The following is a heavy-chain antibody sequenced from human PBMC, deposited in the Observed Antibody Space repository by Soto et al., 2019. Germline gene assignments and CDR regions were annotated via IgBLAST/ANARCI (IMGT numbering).Heavy chain of an antibody. CDR3: AKGAPNRNYYDFWSGYPYYFDY. J-gene: IGHJ4*02. CDR2: MYHSGIT. Sequence: SETLSLTCAVSGYSLSSGYYWGWIRQLPGKGLEWIGSMYHSGITYYNPSLKSRVTISVDTSKNQVSLKLRSVTAADTAVYYCAKGAPNRNYYDFWSGYPYYFDYWGQGTLVTVSS. V-gene: IGHV4-38-2*01. CDR1: GYSLSSGYY. D-gene: IGHD3-3*01.